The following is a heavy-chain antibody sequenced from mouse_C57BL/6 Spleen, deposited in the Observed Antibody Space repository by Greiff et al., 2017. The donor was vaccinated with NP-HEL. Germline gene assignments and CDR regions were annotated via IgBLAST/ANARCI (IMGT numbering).Heavy chain of an antibody. V-gene: IGHV5-17*01. J-gene: IGHJ2*01. CDR2: ISSGSSTI. CDR3: ARRDGYYFDY. D-gene: IGHD2-3*01. CDR1: GFTFSDYG. Sequence: DVMLVESGGGLVKPGGSLKLSCAASGFTFSDYGMHWVRQAPEKGLEWVAYISSGSSTIYDADTVKGRFTISRDNAKNTLFLQMTSLRSEDTAMYYCARRDGYYFDYWGQGTTLTVSS.